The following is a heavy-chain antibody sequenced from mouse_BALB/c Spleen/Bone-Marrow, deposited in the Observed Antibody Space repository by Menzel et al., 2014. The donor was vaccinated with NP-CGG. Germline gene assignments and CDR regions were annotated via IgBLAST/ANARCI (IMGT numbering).Heavy chain of an antibody. D-gene: IGHD2-3*01. CDR1: GYSITSGYS. J-gene: IGHJ2*01. CDR2: IYYSGGS. Sequence: DVKLEESGPDLVKPSQSLSLTCTVTGYSITSGYSWHWIRQFPGNKLEWMGFIYYSGGSNYNPSLKSRVSISRDTSKNQYFLQLNSVTSEDAATYYFARHDGYFDYWVQGTTLTVSS. CDR3: ARHDGYFDY. V-gene: IGHV3-1*02.